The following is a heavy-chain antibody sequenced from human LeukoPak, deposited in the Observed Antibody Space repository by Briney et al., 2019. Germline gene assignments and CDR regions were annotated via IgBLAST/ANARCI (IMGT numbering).Heavy chain of an antibody. CDR1: GFTVSTNS. J-gene: IGHJ4*02. CDR3: ARRAGAYSHPYDY. V-gene: IGHV3-53*01. Sequence: GGSLRLSCTVSGFTVSTNSMSWVRQAPGKGLEWVSFIYSDNTHYSDSVKGRFTISRDNSKNTLYLQMNSLGAEDTAVYYCARRAGAYSHPYDYWGQGTLVTVSS. CDR2: IYSDNT. D-gene: IGHD4/OR15-4a*01.